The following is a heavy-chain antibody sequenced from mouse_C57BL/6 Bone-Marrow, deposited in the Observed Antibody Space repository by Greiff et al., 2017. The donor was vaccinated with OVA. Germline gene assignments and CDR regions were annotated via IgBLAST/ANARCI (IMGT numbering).Heavy chain of an antibody. CDR3: ARPERGAMDY. J-gene: IGHJ4*01. CDR1: GFTFSSYG. Sequence: EVKVVESGGDLVKPGGSLKLSCAASGFTFSSYGMSWVRQTPDKRLEWAATISSGGSYTYYPDSVKGRFTISRDNAKNTLDLQMSSLKSEDTAMYYCARPERGAMDYWGQGTSVTVSS. V-gene: IGHV5-6*01. CDR2: ISSGGSYT.